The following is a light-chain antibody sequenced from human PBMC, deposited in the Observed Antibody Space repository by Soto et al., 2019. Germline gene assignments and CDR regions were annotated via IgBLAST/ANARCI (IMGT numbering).Light chain of an antibody. CDR2: GAS. CDR3: QQYGNSAWT. CDR1: QSVSNNY. V-gene: IGKV3-20*01. Sequence: EIVLTQSPGTLSLSPGERATLSCRASQSVSNNYLAWYQQKPGQAPRLLIYGASSSATGIPDRFSGSGSGTDFTLTISRLEPEDFAVYYCQQYGNSAWTFGQGTKVEIK. J-gene: IGKJ1*01.